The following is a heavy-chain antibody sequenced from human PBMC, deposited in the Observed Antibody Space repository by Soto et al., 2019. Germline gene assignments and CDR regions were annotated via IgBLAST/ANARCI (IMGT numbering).Heavy chain of an antibody. CDR3: ARESDH. V-gene: IGHV3-23*01. CDR2: ICGGGGGT. CDR1: GFTFSSYA. J-gene: IGHJ4*03. Sequence: GGSLRLSCAASGFTFSSYAMSWVRQAPGKGLEWVAVICGGGGGTYYADSVKGRFTISRDNSKNTLYLQMYSLRVEDTAVYYCARESDHWGQGTLVTVSS.